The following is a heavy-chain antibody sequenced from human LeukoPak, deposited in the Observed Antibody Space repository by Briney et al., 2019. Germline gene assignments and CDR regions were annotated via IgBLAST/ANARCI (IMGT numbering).Heavy chain of an antibody. Sequence: SQTLSLTCTVSGGSISGGSYYWSWIRQPAGKGLEWIGYIYYSGNTNYNPSLKSRVTISVDTSKNQFSLKLSSVTAADTAVYYCASWREQWLDNWFDPWGQGTLVTVS. CDR2: IYYSGNT. D-gene: IGHD6-19*01. CDR1: GGSISGGSYY. J-gene: IGHJ5*02. CDR3: ASWREQWLDNWFDP. V-gene: IGHV4-61*10.